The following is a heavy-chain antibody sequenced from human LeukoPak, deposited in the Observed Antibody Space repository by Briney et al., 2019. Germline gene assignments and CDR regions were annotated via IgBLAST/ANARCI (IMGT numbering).Heavy chain of an antibody. CDR1: GGSISSDGYY. CDR3: ASSYCGGDCYSFDY. V-gene: IGHV4-31*03. J-gene: IGHJ4*02. CDR2: IYYSGST. Sequence: SQTLSLTCTVSGGSISSDGYYWSWIRQHPGKGLEWIGYIYYSGSTYYNPSLKSRVTISVDTSKNQFSLKLSSVTAADTAVYYCASSYCGGDCYSFDYWGQGTLVTVSS. D-gene: IGHD2-21*02.